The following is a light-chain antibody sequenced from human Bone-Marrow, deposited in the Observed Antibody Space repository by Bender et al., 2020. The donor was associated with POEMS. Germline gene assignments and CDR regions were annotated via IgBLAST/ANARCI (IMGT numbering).Light chain of an antibody. Sequence: YALTQPPSVSVAPGQTARITCGGNNIGSKSVQWYQQKPGQAPTLVVYDDSDRPSGIPERFSGSSSGTTVTLTISGLQSEDEADYYCQSADTSGTYRVFGGGTKVTVL. V-gene: IGLV3-25*03. CDR2: DDS. CDR1: NIGSKS. J-gene: IGLJ3*02. CDR3: QSADTSGTYRV.